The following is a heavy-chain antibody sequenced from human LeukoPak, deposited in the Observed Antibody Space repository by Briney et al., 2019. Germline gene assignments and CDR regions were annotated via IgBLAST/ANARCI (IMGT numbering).Heavy chain of an antibody. CDR2: IYTSGST. D-gene: IGHD4-17*01. Sequence: PSETLSLTCTVSGGSISSYYWSWIRQPAGKGLEWIGRIYTSGSTNYNPSLKSRVTISVDTSKNQFSLKLSSVTAADTAVYYCAKTLHYGHYGKFDYWGQGTLVTVSS. J-gene: IGHJ4*02. V-gene: IGHV4-4*07. CDR1: GGSISSYY. CDR3: AKTLHYGHYGKFDY.